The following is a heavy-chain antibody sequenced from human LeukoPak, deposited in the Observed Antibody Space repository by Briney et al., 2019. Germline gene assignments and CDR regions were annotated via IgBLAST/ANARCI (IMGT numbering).Heavy chain of an antibody. CDR1: GGSISGYY. Sequence: SETLSLTCTVSGGSISGYYWSWIRQSPGEGLVWIGYIYTSGSTNYNPSLKSRVTISIDMSKNQFSLKLSSVTAADTALYYCARHFTYSYDTSGYPRDIFDIWGQGTMVTVSS. D-gene: IGHD3-22*01. V-gene: IGHV4-59*08. CDR3: ARHFTYSYDTSGYPRDIFDI. CDR2: IYTSGST. J-gene: IGHJ3*02.